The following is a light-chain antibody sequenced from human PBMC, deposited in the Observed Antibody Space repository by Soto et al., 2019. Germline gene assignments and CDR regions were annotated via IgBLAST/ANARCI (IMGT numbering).Light chain of an antibody. CDR1: QSTNSW. CDR3: QQYNTYPWT. Sequence: DIQMAQSPSTLSAFVRDRATITCRASQSTNSWLAWYQQKPGKAPNLLIYDASSLQSGVPSRFIGSGSGTEFTLTISSLQPDDSATYYCQQYNTYPWTFGQGTKVDIK. CDR2: DAS. J-gene: IGKJ1*01. V-gene: IGKV1-5*01.